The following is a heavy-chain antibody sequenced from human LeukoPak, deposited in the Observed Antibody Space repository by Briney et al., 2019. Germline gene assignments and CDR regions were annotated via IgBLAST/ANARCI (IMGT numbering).Heavy chain of an antibody. D-gene: IGHD5-12*01. V-gene: IGHV4-34*01. Sequence: SETLSLTCTVYGGSFSGYYWSWIRQPPGKGLEWIGEINHSGSTNYNPSLKSRVTISVDTSKNQFSLKLSSVTAADTAVYYCARGSRWLPFDYWGQGTLVTVSS. J-gene: IGHJ4*02. CDR3: ARGSRWLPFDY. CDR2: INHSGST. CDR1: GGSFSGYY.